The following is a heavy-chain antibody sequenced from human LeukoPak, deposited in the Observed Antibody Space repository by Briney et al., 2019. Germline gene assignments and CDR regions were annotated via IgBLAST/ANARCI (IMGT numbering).Heavy chain of an antibody. CDR3: ARDTDSSGWYDY. J-gene: IGHJ4*02. CDR2: INPNSGGT. D-gene: IGHD6-19*01. V-gene: IGHV1-2*06. Sequence: ASVKLSCKASRYTFTGYYMHWVRHDPGQGLEWMGRINPNSGGTNYAQKFQGRVTMTRDTSISTAYMELSRLRSDDTAVYYCARDTDSSGWYDYWGQGTLVTVSS. CDR1: RYTFTGYY.